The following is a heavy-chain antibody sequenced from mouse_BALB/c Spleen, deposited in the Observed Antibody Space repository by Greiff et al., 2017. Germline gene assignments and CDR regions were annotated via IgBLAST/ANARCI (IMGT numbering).Heavy chain of an antibody. CDR2: ILPGSGST. J-gene: IGHJ3*01. V-gene: IGHV1-9*01. Sequence: VQLQESGAELMKPGASVKISCKATGYTFSSYWIEWVKQRPGHGLEWIGEILPGSGSTNYNEKFKGKATFTADTSSNTAYMQLSSLTSEDSAVYYCARREVRRVPWFAYWGQGTLVTVSA. CDR1: GYTFSSYW. CDR3: ARREVRRVPWFAY. D-gene: IGHD2-14*01.